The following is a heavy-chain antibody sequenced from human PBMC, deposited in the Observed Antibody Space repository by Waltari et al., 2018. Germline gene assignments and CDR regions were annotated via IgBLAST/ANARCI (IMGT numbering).Heavy chain of an antibody. CDR2: IIPIFGTA. V-gene: IGHV1-69*13. Sequence: QVQLVQSGAEVKKPGSSVKVSCKASGGTFSSYAISWVRQAPGQGLEWMGGIIPIFGTANYAQKFQGRVTISVDTSKNQFSLKLSSVTAADTAVYYCASDFWSGYYYYGMDVWGQGTTVTVSS. D-gene: IGHD3-3*01. CDR3: ASDFWSGYYYYGMDV. J-gene: IGHJ6*02. CDR1: GGTFSSYA.